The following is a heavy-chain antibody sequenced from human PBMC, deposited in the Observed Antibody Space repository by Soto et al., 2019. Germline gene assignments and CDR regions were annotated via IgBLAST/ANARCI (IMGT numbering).Heavy chain of an antibody. Sequence: QVQLVQSGAEVKKPGSSVRVSCKASGDTFTFYSINWVRQAAGLGLEWMGTINPILSMSNYAQRFQGRVTMTADKSTRTAYMELSSLRSEDTAMYYCASSYGSGYRAFDYWGQGALVTVSS. D-gene: IGHD3-10*01. J-gene: IGHJ4*02. V-gene: IGHV1-69*02. CDR1: GDTFTFYS. CDR2: INPILSMS. CDR3: ASSYGSGYRAFDY.